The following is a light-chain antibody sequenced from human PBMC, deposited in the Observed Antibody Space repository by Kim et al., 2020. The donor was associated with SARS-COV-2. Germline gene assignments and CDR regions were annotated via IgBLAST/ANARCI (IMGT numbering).Light chain of an antibody. CDR1: QNINTY. CDR3: QESHSPPNT. CDR2: AAS. V-gene: IGKV1-39*01. Sequence: DIQMTQSPSSLSASVGDRVTITCRASQNINTYLNWYQQKPGKPPNLLIYAASSLRSGAPSRFSGSGSGTDFTLTIRGLQPEDFATYYCQESHSPPNTFGQGTKVDIK. J-gene: IGKJ2*01.